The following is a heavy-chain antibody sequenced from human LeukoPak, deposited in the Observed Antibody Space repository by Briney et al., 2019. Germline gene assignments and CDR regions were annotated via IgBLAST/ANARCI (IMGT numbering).Heavy chain of an antibody. J-gene: IGHJ5*02. Sequence: GGSLRPSCAASGFTVSDNHMSWVRQAPGKGLEWVSVIYSRGDTYYANSVKGRFTFSRDISKNTLYLQMNGLRVEDTAMYYCARDAPQVPAAGVLASWGQGTLVIVSS. V-gene: IGHV3-53*01. D-gene: IGHD6-13*01. CDR1: GFTVSDNH. CDR2: IYSRGDT. CDR3: ARDAPQVPAAGVLAS.